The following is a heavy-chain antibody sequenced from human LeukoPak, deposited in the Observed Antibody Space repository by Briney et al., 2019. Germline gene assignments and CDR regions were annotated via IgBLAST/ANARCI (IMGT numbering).Heavy chain of an antibody. Sequence: PSETLSLTCTVSGGSISSFYWGWIRQPPGKGLEWIGSIYYSGSTYYKPSLKSRVTMSVDTSKNQFSLRRSSVTAADPAVYYCARGLRWDLTISGTSTFDYWGQGSLVTVSP. CDR1: GGSISSFY. J-gene: IGHJ4*02. V-gene: IGHV4-39*01. CDR3: ARGLRWDLTISGTSTFDY. D-gene: IGHD1-26*01. CDR2: IYYSGST.